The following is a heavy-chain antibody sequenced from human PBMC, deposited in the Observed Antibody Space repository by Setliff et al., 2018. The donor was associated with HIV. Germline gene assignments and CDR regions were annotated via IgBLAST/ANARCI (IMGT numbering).Heavy chain of an antibody. V-gene: IGHV3-11*01. Sequence: GGSLRLSCAASGFTFSDYYMTWIRQVPGKGLEWVSYISSSGSTIYYADSVKGRFTISRDNSKSTLYMQMNSLRAEDTAVYYCVRWGLPYGIDAWGQGTLVTV. D-gene: IGHD3-16*01. CDR3: VRWGLPYGIDA. CDR2: ISSSGSTI. J-gene: IGHJ4*02. CDR1: GFTFSDYY.